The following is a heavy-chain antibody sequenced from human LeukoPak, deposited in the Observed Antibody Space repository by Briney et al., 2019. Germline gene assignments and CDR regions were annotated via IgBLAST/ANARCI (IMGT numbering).Heavy chain of an antibody. J-gene: IGHJ2*01. V-gene: IGHV4-61*02. CDR2: IYTSGST. Sequence: SETLSLTCTVSGGSISSGSYYWSWIRQPAGKGLEWIGRIYTSGSTNYNPSLKSRVTISVDTSKNQFSLKLSSVTAADTAVYYCARDSWQYWYFDLWGRGTLVTVSS. CDR1: GGSISSGSYY. CDR3: ARDSWQYWYFDL.